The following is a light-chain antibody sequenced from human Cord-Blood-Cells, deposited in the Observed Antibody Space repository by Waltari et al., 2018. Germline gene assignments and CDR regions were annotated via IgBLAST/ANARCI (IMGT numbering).Light chain of an antibody. V-gene: IGLV2-14*01. CDR1: SSDVGGYNY. CDR3: SSYTSSSVV. Sequence: QSALTQPASMSGSPGQSITISCTGTSSDVGGYNYVSWYQQHPGKAPKRMIYEVSNRPSGVSNRFSGSKSGNTASLTISGLQAEDEADYYCSSYTSSSVVFGGGTKLTGL. J-gene: IGLJ2*01. CDR2: EVS.